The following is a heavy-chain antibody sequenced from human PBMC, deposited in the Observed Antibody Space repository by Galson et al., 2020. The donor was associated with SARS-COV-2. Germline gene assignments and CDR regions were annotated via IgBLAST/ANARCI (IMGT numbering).Heavy chain of an antibody. CDR2: IYTSGST. D-gene: IGHD2-15*01. CDR3: AREGGAPGSGGSCYPGNWFDP. CDR1: GGSISSGSYY. J-gene: IGHJ5*02. Sequence: SETLSLTCTVSGGSISSGSYYWSWIRQAAGKGLEWIGRIYTSGSTNYNPSLKSRVTISVDTSKKQFSLKLSSVTAADTAVYYCAREGGAPGSGGSCYPGNWFDPWGQGTLVTVSS. V-gene: IGHV4-61*02.